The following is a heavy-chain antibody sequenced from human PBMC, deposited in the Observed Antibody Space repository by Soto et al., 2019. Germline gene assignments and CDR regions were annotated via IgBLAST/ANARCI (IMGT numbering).Heavy chain of an antibody. CDR1: GFTFSSYS. D-gene: IGHD2-21*02. J-gene: IGHJ6*02. V-gene: IGHV3-21*01. Sequence: GGSLRLSCAASGFTFSSYSMNWVRQAPGKGLEWVSSISSSSSYIYYADSVKGRFTISRDNAKNSLYLQMNSLRAEDTAVYYCASFKSGVTSGYYGMDVWGQGTTVTVSS. CDR2: ISSSSSYI. CDR3: ASFKSGVTSGYYGMDV.